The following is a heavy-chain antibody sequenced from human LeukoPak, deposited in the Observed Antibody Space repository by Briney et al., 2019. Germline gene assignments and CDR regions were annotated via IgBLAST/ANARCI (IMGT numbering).Heavy chain of an antibody. CDR1: GGSISSGGYY. CDR2: IYYSGST. V-gene: IGHV4-31*03. CDR3: ARGSEATAGTGYFDY. Sequence: SETLSLTCTVSGGSISSGGYYWSWIRQHPGKGLEWIGYIYYSGSTYYNPSLKSRVTISVDTSKNQFSLKLSSVTAADTAVYYCARGSEATAGTGYFDYWGQGTLVTVSS. D-gene: IGHD6-13*01. J-gene: IGHJ4*02.